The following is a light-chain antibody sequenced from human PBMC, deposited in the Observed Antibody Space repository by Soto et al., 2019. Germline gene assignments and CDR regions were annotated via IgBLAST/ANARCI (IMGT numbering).Light chain of an antibody. V-gene: IGKV3-20*01. CDR3: QQYGSSPTT. CDR1: QSVSSSY. CDR2: GAS. Sequence: EIVLTQSPGTLSLSQGERATLSCRASQSVSSSYLAWYQQKPGQAPRLLIYGASSRATGIPDRFSGSGSGTDFTLTISRLEPEDFAVYYCQQYGSSPTTFGQGTKVDI. J-gene: IGKJ1*01.